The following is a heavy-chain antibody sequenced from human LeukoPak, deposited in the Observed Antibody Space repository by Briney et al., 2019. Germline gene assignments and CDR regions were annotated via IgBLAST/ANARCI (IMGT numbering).Heavy chain of an antibody. J-gene: IGHJ3*02. CDR2: LHTAGDA. CDR3: SRGGQRAGYAFDI. CDR1: GFTLNDYD. Sequence: GGSLRLSCAASGFTLNDYDMHWVRQVTGKGLEWVSSLHTAGDAHYSVSVRGRFIISRDRSKTSFYLQMNSLRAEDSATYYCSRGGQRAGYAFDIWGQGTVVTVSS. V-gene: IGHV3-13*01.